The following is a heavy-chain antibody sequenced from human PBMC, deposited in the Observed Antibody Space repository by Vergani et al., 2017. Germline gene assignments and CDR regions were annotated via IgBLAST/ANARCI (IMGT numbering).Heavy chain of an antibody. CDR2: ISGHGART. CDR1: GFPFSNSA. Sequence: EVHLLESGGGQVEAGGSLSFPCVAPGFPFSNSAMSWFRQISGKGLEWVSAISGHGARTYYADSVKGRFTISRDNSKNTVYLQMNSLKAEDRATYYCAREERSNTSPFVGDWGQGTLVTV. V-gene: IGHV3-23*01. D-gene: IGHD2/OR15-2a*01. J-gene: IGHJ4*02. CDR3: AREERSNTSPFVGD.